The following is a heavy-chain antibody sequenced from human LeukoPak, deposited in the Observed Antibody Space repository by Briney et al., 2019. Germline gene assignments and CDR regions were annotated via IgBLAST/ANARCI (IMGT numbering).Heavy chain of an antibody. CDR3: ASQLGYCSSTSCLDY. J-gene: IGHJ4*02. CDR1: GGSFSGYY. Sequence: PSETLSLACAVYGGSFSGYYWSWIRQPPGKGLELIGEINHSGSTNYNQSLKSRVTISVDTSKNQFSLKLSSVTAADTAVYYCASQLGYCSSTSCLDYWGQGTLVTVSS. CDR2: INHSGST. D-gene: IGHD2-2*01. V-gene: IGHV4-34*01.